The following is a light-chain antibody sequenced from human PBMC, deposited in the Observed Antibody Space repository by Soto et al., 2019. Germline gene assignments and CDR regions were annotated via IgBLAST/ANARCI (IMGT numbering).Light chain of an antibody. J-gene: IGKJ5*01. V-gene: IGKV1-8*01. CDR2: AAY. CDR1: QGISSY. CDR3: QQYNRYSIT. Sequence: AIRMTQSPSSLSASTXDRVTITCRASQGISSYLAWYQQKPGKAPKLLIYAAYNLQSGVPSRFSGSGSGTDFTLTISSLQPDDFATYYCQQYNRYSITFGQGTRLEIK.